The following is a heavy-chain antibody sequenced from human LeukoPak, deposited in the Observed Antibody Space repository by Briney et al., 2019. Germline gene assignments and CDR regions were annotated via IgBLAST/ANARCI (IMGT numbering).Heavy chain of an antibody. V-gene: IGHV1-2*02. Sequence: ASVKVSCKTSGYTFTSYYMHWVRQAPGQGLEWMGWVNPTSGGTNYAQKFQGRVTMTRDTSISTAYMELSRLRSDATAVYYCAIVFYYYDSSGILTLYLDYGGRGPRVSVS. CDR1: GYTFTSYY. CDR2: VNPTSGGT. D-gene: IGHD3-22*01. J-gene: IGHJ4*02. CDR3: AIVFYYYDSSGILTLYLDY.